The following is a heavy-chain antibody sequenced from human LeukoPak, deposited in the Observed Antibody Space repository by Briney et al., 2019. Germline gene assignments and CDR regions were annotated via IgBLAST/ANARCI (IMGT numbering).Heavy chain of an antibody. V-gene: IGHV1-18*01. D-gene: IGHD3-22*01. CDR2: ISAYNGNT. CDR1: GYTFTSYG. Sequence: GASVKVSCMASGYTFTSYGISWVRQAPGQGLEWMGWISAYNGNTNYAQKLQGRVTMTTDTSTSTAYMELRSLRSDNTAVYYCARSLDDYDSSGWHYWGQGTLVTVSS. J-gene: IGHJ4*02. CDR3: ARSLDDYDSSGWHY.